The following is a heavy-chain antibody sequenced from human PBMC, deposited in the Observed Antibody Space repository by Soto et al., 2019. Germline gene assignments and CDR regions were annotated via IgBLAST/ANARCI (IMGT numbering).Heavy chain of an antibody. D-gene: IGHD6-13*01. Sequence: PSETLSLTCAVSGDSISSGYYWAWIRQPPGKGLEWIGYIYYSGSTYYNPSLKSRVTISVDTSKNQFSLKLSSVTVADTAVYYCARVPGIAAAGTNWFDPWGQGTLVTVSS. V-gene: IGHV4-38-2*01. CDR2: IYYSGST. CDR1: GDSISSGYY. CDR3: ARVPGIAAAGTNWFDP. J-gene: IGHJ5*02.